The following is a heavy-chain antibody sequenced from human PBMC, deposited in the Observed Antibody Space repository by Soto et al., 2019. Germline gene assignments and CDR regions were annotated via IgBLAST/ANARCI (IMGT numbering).Heavy chain of an antibody. CDR3: ARGYFDTAMASGFDY. Sequence: QVQLVQSGAEVKKPGSSVKVSCTASGGTFSSYAISWVRQAPVQGLEWMGGIIPIFGTANYAQKFQGRVTITADESTSTAYMELSSLRSEDTAVYYCARGYFDTAMASGFDYWGQGTLVTVSS. CDR2: IIPIFGTA. CDR1: GGTFSSYA. V-gene: IGHV1-69*01. D-gene: IGHD5-18*01. J-gene: IGHJ4*02.